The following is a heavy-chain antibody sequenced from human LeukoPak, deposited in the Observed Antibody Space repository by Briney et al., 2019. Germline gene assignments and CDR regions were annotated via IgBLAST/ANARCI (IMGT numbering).Heavy chain of an antibody. J-gene: IGHJ6*02. CDR3: ARIPAAIPTYYYYGMDV. CDR1: GYTFTSYD. D-gene: IGHD2-2*02. CDR2: MNPNSGGT. Sequence: ASVKVSCKASGYTFTSYDINWVRQATGQGLEWMGWMNPNSGGTNYAQKFRGRVTMTRDTSISTAYMELSRLRSDDTAVYYCARIPAAIPTYYYYGMDVWGQGTTVTVSS. V-gene: IGHV1-2*02.